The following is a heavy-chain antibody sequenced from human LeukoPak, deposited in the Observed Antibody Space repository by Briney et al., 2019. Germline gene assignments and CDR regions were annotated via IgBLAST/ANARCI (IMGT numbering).Heavy chain of an antibody. CDR2: IYYSGST. V-gene: IGHV4-39*07. CDR1: GGSISSSSYY. Sequence: SETLSLTCTVSGGSISSSSYYWGWIRQPPGKGLEWIGSIYYSGSTYYNPSLKSRVTISVDTSKNQFSLKLSSVTAADTAVYYCAARKYYYYYMDVWGKGTTVTVSS. J-gene: IGHJ6*03. D-gene: IGHD2-15*01. CDR3: AARKYYYYYMDV.